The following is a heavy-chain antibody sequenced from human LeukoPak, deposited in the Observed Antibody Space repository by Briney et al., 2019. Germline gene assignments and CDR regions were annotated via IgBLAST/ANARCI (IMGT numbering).Heavy chain of an antibody. D-gene: IGHD4-17*01. Sequence: GESLKISCKGSGYSFTSYWIGWVRQMPGKGLERMGIIYPGDSDTRYSPSFQGQVTISADKSISTAYLQWSSLKASDTAMYYCARQVTTVKDSYYYGMDVWGQGTTVTVSS. CDR3: ARQVTTVKDSYYYGMDV. CDR2: IYPGDSDT. V-gene: IGHV5-51*01. CDR1: GYSFTSYW. J-gene: IGHJ6*02.